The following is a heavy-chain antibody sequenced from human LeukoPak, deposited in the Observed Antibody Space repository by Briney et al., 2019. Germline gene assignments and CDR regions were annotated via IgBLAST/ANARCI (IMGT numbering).Heavy chain of an antibody. CDR1: GGSLSSYY. CDR2: IYYSGST. V-gene: IGHV4-59*01. CDR3: ARVRDAFDI. J-gene: IGHJ3*02. Sequence: SETLSLTCTVSGGSLSSYYWSWLRQPPGKGLEWIGYIYYSGSTNYNPSLKSRVTISVDTSKNQFSLKLSSVTAADAAVYYCARVRDAFDIWGQGTMVTVSS.